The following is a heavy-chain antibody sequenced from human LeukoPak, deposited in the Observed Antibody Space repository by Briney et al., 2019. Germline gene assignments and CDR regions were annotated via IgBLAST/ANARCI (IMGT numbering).Heavy chain of an antibody. CDR1: GFTFNNYA. V-gene: IGHV3-23*01. D-gene: IGHD1-26*01. CDR3: AKDVTKGIVGAGGFDY. Sequence: GGSLRLSCAASGFTFNNYAMSWVRQAPGKGLEWVSAISGSGDNTYYADSVKGRFTISRDNSKNTLYLQLNSLRAEDTAEYYCAKDVTKGIVGAGGFDYWGQGTLVTVSS. J-gene: IGHJ4*02. CDR2: ISGSGDNT.